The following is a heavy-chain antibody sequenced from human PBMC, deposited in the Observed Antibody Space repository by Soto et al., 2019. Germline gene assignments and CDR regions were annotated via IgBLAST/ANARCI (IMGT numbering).Heavy chain of an antibody. CDR3: ARQLPVGATSWFDP. CDR2: LYYGGST. CDR1: GGSINSDDSF. V-gene: IGHV4-39*01. J-gene: IGHJ5*02. D-gene: IGHD1-26*01. Sequence: ETLSLTCSVSGGSINSDDSFWGWVRQSPGKGLEWIGSLYYGGSTFYNPSLKSRVTISLDTSKNQFSLRLTSVTAADTAVYYCARQLPVGATSWFDPWGQGTLVTVSS.